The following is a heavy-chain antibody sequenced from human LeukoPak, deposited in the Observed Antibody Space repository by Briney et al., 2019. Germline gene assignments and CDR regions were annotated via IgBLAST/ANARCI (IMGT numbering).Heavy chain of an antibody. Sequence: GGSLRLYCAASGFTFSSYEMNWVRQAPGKGLEWVSYISSSGSTIYYADYVKGRFTIYRDNAKNSLYLQMNSLRAEGTAVYYCARETSHINSFDYWGQGTLVTVSS. CDR2: ISSSGSTI. V-gene: IGHV3-48*03. CDR1: GFTFSSYE. CDR3: ARETSHINSFDY. D-gene: IGHD2-2*01. J-gene: IGHJ4*02.